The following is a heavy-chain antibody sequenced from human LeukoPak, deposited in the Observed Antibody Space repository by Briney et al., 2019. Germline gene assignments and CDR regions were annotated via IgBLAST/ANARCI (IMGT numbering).Heavy chain of an antibody. Sequence: SETLSLTCTVSGGSICSSSYYWGWIRQPPGKGLEWIGSIYYSGSTYYNPSLKSRVTISVDTSKNQFSLKLSSVTAADTAVYYCATGRSVRNTVTPFDYWGQGTLVTVSS. CDR1: GGSICSSSYY. CDR2: IYYSGST. J-gene: IGHJ4*02. CDR3: ATGRSVRNTVTPFDY. V-gene: IGHV4-39*01. D-gene: IGHD4-17*01.